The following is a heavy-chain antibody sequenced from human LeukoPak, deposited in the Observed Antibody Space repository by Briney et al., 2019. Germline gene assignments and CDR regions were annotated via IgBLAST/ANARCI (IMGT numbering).Heavy chain of an antibody. V-gene: IGHV3-23*01. Sequence: GVSLRLSCAASGFTFSSYAMSWVRQAPGKGLEWVSAISGSGGSTYYADSVKGRFTISRDNSKNTLYLQMNSLRAEDTAVYYCAKEPLAAAPVQGYFQHWGQGTLVTVSS. CDR2: ISGSGGST. J-gene: IGHJ1*01. CDR3: AKEPLAAAPVQGYFQH. CDR1: GFTFSSYA. D-gene: IGHD6-13*01.